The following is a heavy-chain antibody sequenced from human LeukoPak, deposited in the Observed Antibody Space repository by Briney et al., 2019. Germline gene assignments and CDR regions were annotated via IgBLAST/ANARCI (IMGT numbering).Heavy chain of an antibody. CDR3: TTEPKWELLQSGY. CDR1: GFTFSNAW. D-gene: IGHD1-26*01. J-gene: IGHJ4*02. V-gene: IGHV3-15*01. Sequence: GGSLRLSCAASGFTFSNAWMSWVRQAPGKGLEWVGRIRSKTDGGTTDYAAPVKGRFTISRDDSKNTLYLQMNSLKTEDTAVYYCTTEPKWELLQSGYWGQGTLVTVSS. CDR2: IRSKTDGGTT.